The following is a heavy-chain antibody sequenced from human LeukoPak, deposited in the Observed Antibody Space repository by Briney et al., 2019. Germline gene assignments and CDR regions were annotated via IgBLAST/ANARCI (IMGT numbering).Heavy chain of an antibody. D-gene: IGHD2-2*01. V-gene: IGHV3-48*02. CDR1: GFTFSSYS. CDR2: ISSSSSTI. J-gene: IGHJ5*02. CDR3: ARGNYCSSTSCYVGWFDP. Sequence: GGSLRLSCAASGFTFSSYSMNWVRQAPGKGLEWVSYISSSSSTIYYADSVKGRFTISRDNAKNSLYLQMNSLRDEDTAVYYCARGNYCSSTSCYVGWFDPWGQGTQVTVSS.